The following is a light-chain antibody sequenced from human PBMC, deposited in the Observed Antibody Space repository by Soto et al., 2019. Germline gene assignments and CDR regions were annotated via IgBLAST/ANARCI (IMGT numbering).Light chain of an antibody. CDR3: QHYNSYSEA. CDR2: KAS. J-gene: IGKJ1*01. Sequence: DIQMTQSPSTLSGSVGDRVTITCRASHTISSWLAWYQQKPGKAPKLLIYKASTLKSGVPSRFSGSGSVTEFTLTISSLQPDDFATYYCQHYNSYSEAFGQGTKV. CDR1: HTISSW. V-gene: IGKV1-5*03.